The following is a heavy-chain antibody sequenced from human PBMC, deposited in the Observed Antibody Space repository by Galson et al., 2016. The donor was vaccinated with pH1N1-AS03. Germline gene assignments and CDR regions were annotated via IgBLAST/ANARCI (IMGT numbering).Heavy chain of an antibody. V-gene: IGHV4-59*12. Sequence: WSWIRQPPGKGLEWIGYISNSGSTNYNPSLKSRVTISVDTSKNQIYLKLTSVTAADTAVYFCARDRIAEIEIWGQGRLVTVSS. CDR2: ISNSGST. CDR3: ARDRIAEIEI. D-gene: IGHD1-14*01. J-gene: IGHJ4*02.